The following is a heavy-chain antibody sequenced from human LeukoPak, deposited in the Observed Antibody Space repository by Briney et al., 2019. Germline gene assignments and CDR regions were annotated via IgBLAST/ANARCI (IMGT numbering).Heavy chain of an antibody. V-gene: IGHV1-2*02. CDR2: INPNSGGT. CDR1: GYTFTGYY. Sequence: ASVKVSCKASGYTFTGYYMYWVRQAPGQGLEWMGWINPNSGGTNYAQKFQGRVTMTRDTSISTAYMELSRLRSDDTAVYYCARGLKYSSSWHGYWGQGTLVTVSS. CDR3: ARGLKYSSSWHGY. D-gene: IGHD6-13*01. J-gene: IGHJ4*02.